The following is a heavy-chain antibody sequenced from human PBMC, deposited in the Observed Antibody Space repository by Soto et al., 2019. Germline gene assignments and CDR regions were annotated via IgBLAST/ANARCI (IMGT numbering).Heavy chain of an antibody. D-gene: IGHD5-18*01. V-gene: IGHV1-69*12. CDR1: GVTFSTYA. J-gene: IGHJ4*02. Sequence: QVQLVQSGAEVKKPESSVTVSCKAPGVTFSTYAISWVRQAPGQGLEWMGGIIPMFGTANYAQRFQDRVTITADESTNTVYMELSSLRSEDTAVYFCASGIQLWLRRINNGYSGWGQGTLVTVSS. CDR3: ASGIQLWLRRINNGYSG. CDR2: IIPMFGTA.